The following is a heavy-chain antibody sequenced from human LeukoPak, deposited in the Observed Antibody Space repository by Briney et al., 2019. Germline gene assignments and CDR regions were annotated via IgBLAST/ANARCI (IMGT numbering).Heavy chain of an antibody. D-gene: IGHD3-10*01. CDR3: ARHSGAYYYGSGSKNWYFDL. Sequence: GESLKISCKGSGYSFTSYWIGWVRQMPGKGLEWMGIIYPGDSDTRYSPSFQGQVTISADKSISTAYLQWSSLKASDTAMYYCARHSGAYYYGSGSKNWYFDLRGRGTLVTVSS. CDR1: GYSFTSYW. V-gene: IGHV5-51*01. CDR2: IYPGDSDT. J-gene: IGHJ2*01.